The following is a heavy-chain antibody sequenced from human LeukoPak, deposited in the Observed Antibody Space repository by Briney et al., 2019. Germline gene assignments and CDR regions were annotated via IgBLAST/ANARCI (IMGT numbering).Heavy chain of an antibody. CDR3: ARRNY. J-gene: IGHJ4*02. CDR2: INGDGSTT. V-gene: IGHV3-74*01. Sequence: GGSLRLSCAASGFTFSSYWMSWVRQAPGKGLVWVSRINGDGSTTSYADSVKGRFTISRDNAKNTLYLQMNTLRAEDTAVYYCARRNYWGQGTLVTVSS. CDR1: GFTFSSYW.